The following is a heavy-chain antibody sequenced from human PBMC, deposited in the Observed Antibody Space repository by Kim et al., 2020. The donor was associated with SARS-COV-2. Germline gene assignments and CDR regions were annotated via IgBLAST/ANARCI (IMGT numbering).Heavy chain of an antibody. CDR1: GFTFSNAW. J-gene: IGHJ4*02. CDR3: TTDRKQLVVGY. V-gene: IGHV3-15*01. D-gene: IGHD6-13*01. CDR2: IKSKTDGGTT. Sequence: GGSLRLSCAASGFTFSNAWMSWVRQAPGKGLEWVDRIKSKTDGGTTDYAAPVKGRFTISRDDSKNTLYLQMNSLKTEDTAVYYCTTDRKQLVVGYWGQGTLVTVSS.